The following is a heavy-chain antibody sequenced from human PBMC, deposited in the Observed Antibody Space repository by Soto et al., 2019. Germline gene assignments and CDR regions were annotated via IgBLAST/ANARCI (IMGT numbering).Heavy chain of an antibody. D-gene: IGHD3-3*01. CDR1: GFTFSRYA. CDR3: AKALHPPFTIVVVAYYYYGMDV. J-gene: IGHJ6*02. Sequence: EVQLLESGGGLVQPGGSLRLSCAASGFTFSRYAMSWVRQAPGKGLEWVSAISGSGGSTYYADSVKGRFTISRDNSKNTLYLQMHSLRAEDTAVYCCAKALHPPFTIVVVAYYYYGMDVWGQGTTVTVSS. CDR2: ISGSGGST. V-gene: IGHV3-23*01.